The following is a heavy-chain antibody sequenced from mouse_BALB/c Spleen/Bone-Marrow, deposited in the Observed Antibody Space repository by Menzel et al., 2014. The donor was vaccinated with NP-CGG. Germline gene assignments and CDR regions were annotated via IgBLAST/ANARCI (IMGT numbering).Heavy chain of an antibody. J-gene: IGHJ1*01. CDR2: INNTGGST. CDR1: GFTFSSYG. Sequence: EVKLMESGGGLAQLGGSLKLSCVASGFTFSSYGMSWFRQTPDKRLELVATINNTGGSTYYPDSVKGQFTISRDNAKHTLYLQMSSLKSEDTAMYYCARVYGWYFDVWGAGTTVTVSS. V-gene: IGHV5-6-3*01. D-gene: IGHD1-1*01. CDR3: ARVYGWYFDV.